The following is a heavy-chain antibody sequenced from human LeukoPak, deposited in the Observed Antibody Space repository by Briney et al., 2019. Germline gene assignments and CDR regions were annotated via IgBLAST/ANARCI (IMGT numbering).Heavy chain of an antibody. CDR2: IGTTGDT. D-gene: IGHD3-9*01. CDR3: ARGDILTDYSFDP. Sequence: GGSPRLSCAASGFTFSNYDMHWVRQATGKGLEWVSGIGTTGDTYYPASVKGRFTISRENAKNSLYLQMNSLRAGDTAVYYCARGDILTDYSFDPWGQGTLVIVSS. V-gene: IGHV3-13*04. CDR1: GFTFSNYD. J-gene: IGHJ5*02.